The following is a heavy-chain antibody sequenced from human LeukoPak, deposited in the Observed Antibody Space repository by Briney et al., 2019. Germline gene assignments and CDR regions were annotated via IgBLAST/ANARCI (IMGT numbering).Heavy chain of an antibody. J-gene: IGHJ4*02. Sequence: GGSLRLSCEASGFTFSSYGVHWVRQAPGKGLEWAAVMSYDGSIQYYADSVKGRFTIPRNNSKNTLYLQMNSLRAEDTAVYSCAREYSSGWYYFDYWGQGTLVTVSS. CDR2: MSYDGSIQ. V-gene: IGHV3-30*03. CDR3: AREYSSGWYYFDY. D-gene: IGHD6-19*01. CDR1: GFTFSSYG.